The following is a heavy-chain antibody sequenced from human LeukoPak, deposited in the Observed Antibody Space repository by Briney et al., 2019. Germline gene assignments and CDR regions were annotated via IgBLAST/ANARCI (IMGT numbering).Heavy chain of an antibody. V-gene: IGHV4-59*11. J-gene: IGHJ6*03. CDR2: IYYSGST. CDR3: AGGYIYGSTYYYMDV. D-gene: IGHD5-18*01. Sequence: LRLSCAASGFTFSIHAMSWVRQAPGKGLEWIGNIYYSGSTNYNPSLKSRVTISVDTSKNQFSLKLSSVTAADTAVYYCAGGYIYGSTYYYMDVWGKGTTVTISS. CDR1: GFTFSIHA.